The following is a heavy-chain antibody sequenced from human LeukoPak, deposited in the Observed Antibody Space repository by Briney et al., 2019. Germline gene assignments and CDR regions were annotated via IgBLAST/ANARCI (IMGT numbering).Heavy chain of an antibody. V-gene: IGHV3-23*01. Sequence: GGSLRLSCAASGFTFSSYAMSWVRQAPGKGLEWVSAISGSGGSTYYADSVKGRFTISRDNSKNTLYLQMNGLRAEDTAVYYCAKDHVGIAVAGPFDYWGQGTLVTVSS. CDR2: ISGSGGST. D-gene: IGHD6-19*01. J-gene: IGHJ4*02. CDR1: GFTFSSYA. CDR3: AKDHVGIAVAGPFDY.